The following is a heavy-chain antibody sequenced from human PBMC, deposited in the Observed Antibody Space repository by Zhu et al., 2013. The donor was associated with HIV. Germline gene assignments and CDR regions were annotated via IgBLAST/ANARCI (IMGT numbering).Heavy chain of an antibody. CDR3: ARATAEFGAITMVRGSHLAEYYYYYYGMDV. V-gene: IGHV1-69*12. CDR2: IIPIFGTA. Sequence: QVQLVQSGAEVKKPGSLVKVSCKASGGTFSNYAISWVRQAPGQGLEWMGGIIPIFGTANYAQKFQGRVTITADESTSTAYMELSSLRSEDTAVYYCARATAEFGAITMVRGSHLAEYYYYYYGMDVWGQGTTVTVS. D-gene: IGHD3-10*01. CDR1: GGTFSNYA. J-gene: IGHJ6*02.